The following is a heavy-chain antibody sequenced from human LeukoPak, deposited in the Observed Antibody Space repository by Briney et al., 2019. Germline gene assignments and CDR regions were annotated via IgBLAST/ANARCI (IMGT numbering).Heavy chain of an antibody. CDR1: EYTFTSYA. CDR2: INAGNGNT. J-gene: IGHJ6*03. Sequence: ASVKVSCKASEYTFTSYAMHWVRQAPGQRLEWMGWINAGNGNTKYSQKFQGRVTITRDTSASTAYMELSSLRSEDTAVYYCARTAAAIYYYYMDVWGKGTTVTVSS. CDR3: ARTAAAIYYYYMDV. V-gene: IGHV1-3*01. D-gene: IGHD2-2*01.